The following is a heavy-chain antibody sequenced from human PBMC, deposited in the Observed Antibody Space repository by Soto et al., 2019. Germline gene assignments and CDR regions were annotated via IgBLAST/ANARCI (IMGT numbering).Heavy chain of an antibody. V-gene: IGHV3-13*01. D-gene: IGHD6-19*01. Sequence: GGSLRLSCAASGFTFSSYDMHWVRQATGKGLEWVSAIGTAGDTYYPGSVKGRFTISRENAKNSLYLQINSLRAEDTAVYYCARDLAVAGTASTFDYWGQGTLVTVSS. CDR3: ARDLAVAGTASTFDY. J-gene: IGHJ4*02. CDR2: IGTAGDT. CDR1: GFTFSSYD.